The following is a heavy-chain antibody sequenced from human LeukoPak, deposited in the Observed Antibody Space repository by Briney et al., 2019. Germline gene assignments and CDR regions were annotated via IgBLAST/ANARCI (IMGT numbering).Heavy chain of an antibody. CDR2: IDPNSGGT. J-gene: IGHJ4*02. Sequence: ASVKVSCKASGYTFTGYYMHWVRQAPGQGLEWMGWIDPNSGGTNYAQKFQGRVTMTRDTSISTAYMELSRLRSDDTAVYYCARGLHCSSTSCYTYGYWGRGTLVTVSS. CDR1: GYTFTGYY. CDR3: ARGLHCSSTSCYTYGY. D-gene: IGHD2-2*02. V-gene: IGHV1-2*02.